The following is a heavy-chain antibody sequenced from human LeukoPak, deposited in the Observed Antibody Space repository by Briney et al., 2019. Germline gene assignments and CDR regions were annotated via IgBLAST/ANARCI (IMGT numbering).Heavy chain of an antibody. CDR3: GVLWFGEFPEFDP. CDR1: GGSISSSSYY. Sequence: SETLSLTCTVSGGSISSSSYYWGWIRQPPGKGLDWIGSIYYSGSTYYNPSLKSRCTISVDTSKNQFSMKLSSVTAADTAVYYCGVLWFGEFPEFDPWGQGTLVTVSS. D-gene: IGHD3-10*01. V-gene: IGHV4-39*01. J-gene: IGHJ5*02. CDR2: IYYSGST.